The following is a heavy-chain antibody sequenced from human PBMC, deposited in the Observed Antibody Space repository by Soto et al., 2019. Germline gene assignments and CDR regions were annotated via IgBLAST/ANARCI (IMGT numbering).Heavy chain of an antibody. CDR1: VGSISSGGYY. Sequence: PWETLSLTCTVSVGSISSGGYYVSLIRQHPGKGMEWIGYIYYSGSTYYNPSLKSRVTISVDTSKNQFSLKLSSVTAADTVVYYCARDRITIFGVVPFDYWGQGTLVTVYS. J-gene: IGHJ4*02. CDR3: ARDRITIFGVVPFDY. CDR2: IYYSGST. D-gene: IGHD3-3*01. V-gene: IGHV4-31*03.